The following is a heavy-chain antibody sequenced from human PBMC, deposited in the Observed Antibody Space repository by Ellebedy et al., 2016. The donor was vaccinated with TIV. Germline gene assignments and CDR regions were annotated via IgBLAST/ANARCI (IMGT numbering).Heavy chain of an antibody. V-gene: IGHV1-3*01. CDR2: INAGNGNT. J-gene: IGHJ4*02. CDR1: GYTFTSYA. Sequence: ASVKVSXXASGYTFTSYAMHWVRQAPGQRLEWMGWINAGNGNTKYSQKFQGRVTITRDTSASTAYMELSSLRSEDTAVYYCARVWFGELWADYWGQGTLVTVSS. CDR3: ARVWFGELWADY. D-gene: IGHD3-10*01.